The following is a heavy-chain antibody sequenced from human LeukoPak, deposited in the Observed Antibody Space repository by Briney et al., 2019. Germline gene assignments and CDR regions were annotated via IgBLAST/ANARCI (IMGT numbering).Heavy chain of an antibody. CDR1: GFTFSSYW. D-gene: IGHD1-1*01. CDR2: ISTSSSTM. Sequence: GGSLRLSCAASGFTFSSYWMSWVRQAPGKGLEWVSYISTSSSTMHYADSVKGRFTISRDNAKNSLYLQMNSLRAEDTAVYYCARNVRGDYWGQGTLVTVSS. V-gene: IGHV3-48*01. CDR3: ARNVRGDY. J-gene: IGHJ4*02.